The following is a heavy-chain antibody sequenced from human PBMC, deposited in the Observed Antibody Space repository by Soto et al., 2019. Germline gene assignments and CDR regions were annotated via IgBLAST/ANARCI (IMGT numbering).Heavy chain of an antibody. J-gene: IGHJ4*02. V-gene: IGHV1-2*02. CDR1: GYTFTGYY. CDR2: INPNSGGT. CDR3: ARDDCSGGSCEALDY. Sequence: ASVKVSCKASGYTFTGYYMHWVRQAPGQGLEWMGWINPNSGGTNYAQKFQGRVTMTRDTSISTAYMELSRLRSDDTAVYYCARDDCSGGSCEALDYWGQGTPVTVSS. D-gene: IGHD2-15*01.